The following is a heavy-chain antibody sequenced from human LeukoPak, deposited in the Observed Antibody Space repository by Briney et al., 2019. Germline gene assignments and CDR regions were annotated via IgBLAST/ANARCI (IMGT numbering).Heavy chain of an antibody. V-gene: IGHV4-31*03. D-gene: IGHD3-22*01. CDR2: IYYSGST. CDR1: GGSISSGGHY. CDR3: ARDRAYYDSSGYYYSPDYYGMDV. J-gene: IGHJ6*02. Sequence: SETLSLTCTVSGGSISSGGHYWSWIRQHPGKGLEWIGYIYYSGSTYYNPSLKSRVTISVDTSKNQFSLKLSSVTAADTAVYYCARDRAYYDSSGYYYSPDYYGMDVWGQGTTVTVSS.